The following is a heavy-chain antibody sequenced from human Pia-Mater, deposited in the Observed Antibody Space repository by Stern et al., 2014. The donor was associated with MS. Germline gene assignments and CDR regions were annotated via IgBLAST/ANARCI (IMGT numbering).Heavy chain of an antibody. CDR2: IYPGDSDT. CDR1: GYSFSTHW. J-gene: IGHJ6*02. D-gene: IGHD3-3*01. CDR3: ARDRDFWSGHPAHYYYGMDV. V-gene: IGHV5-51*03. Sequence: EVQLVESGAEVKKQGESLQISCETSGYSFSTHWIGWVRQMPGKGLEWLGIIYPGDSDTRYSPSFQGQFTISADKSIGTAYLQWSSLKASDTATYYCARDRDFWSGHPAHYYYGMDVWGQGTTVTVS.